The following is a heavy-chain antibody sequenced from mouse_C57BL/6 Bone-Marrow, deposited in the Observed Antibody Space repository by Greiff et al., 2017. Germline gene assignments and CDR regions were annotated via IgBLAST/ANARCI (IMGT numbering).Heavy chain of an antibody. D-gene: IGHD4-1*01. V-gene: IGHV1-55*01. J-gene: IGHJ2*01. CDR1: GYTFTSYW. CDR2: IYPTDGST. CDR3: ARAGPLGVSFDY. Sequence: QVQLQQPGAELVKPGASVKMSCKASGYTFTSYWMNWVKQRPGQGLEWIGDIYPTDGSTNYNEKFKSKATLTVDTSSSTAYMQLSSLTSEDSAVFYGARAGPLGVSFDYGGRGKAPTVTA.